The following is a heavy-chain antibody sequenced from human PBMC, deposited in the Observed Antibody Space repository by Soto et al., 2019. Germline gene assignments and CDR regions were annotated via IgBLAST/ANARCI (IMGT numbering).Heavy chain of an antibody. CDR2: IYYSGST. D-gene: IGHD3-16*01. CDR1: GGSISSSSYY. J-gene: IGHJ4*02. Sequence: PSETLSLTCTVSGGSISSSSYYWGWIRQPPGKGLEWIGSIYYSGSTYYNPSLKSRVTISVDTSKNQFSLKLSSVTAADTAVYYCARHEVTQFWGVECPFDYWGQGTLVTVSS. V-gene: IGHV4-39*01. CDR3: ARHEVTQFWGVECPFDY.